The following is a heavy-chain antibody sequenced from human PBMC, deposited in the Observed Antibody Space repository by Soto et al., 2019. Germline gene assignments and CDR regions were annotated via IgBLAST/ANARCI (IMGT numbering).Heavy chain of an antibody. V-gene: IGHV5-51*01. D-gene: IGHD5-12*01. CDR3: ARSSGYVGFDY. CDR2: IYPGDSDT. J-gene: IGHJ4*02. CDR1: GYSFTNYW. Sequence: GESLKISCKGSGYSFTNYWIGWVRQMPGKGLGWMGIIYPGDSDTKYSPSFQGQVTISADKSIGTVYLQWSSLKASDTAMYYCARSSGYVGFDYWGQGTLVTVSS.